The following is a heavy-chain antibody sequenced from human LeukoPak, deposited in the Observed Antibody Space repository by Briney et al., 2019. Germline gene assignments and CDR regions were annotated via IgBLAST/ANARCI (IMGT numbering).Heavy chain of an antibody. CDR1: GYTFTGYY. D-gene: IGHD2-15*01. V-gene: IGHV1-2*02. CDR3: ARIPGYCSGGSCPGLFDY. J-gene: IGHJ4*02. CDR2: INPNSGDS. Sequence: ASVKVSCKASGYTFTGYYIHWIRQAPGQGLEWMGWINPNSGDSDYAQKIQGRVIMTRDTSISTVYMELTSLRSDDTAVYYCARIPGYCSGGSCPGLFDYWGQGTLVTVSS.